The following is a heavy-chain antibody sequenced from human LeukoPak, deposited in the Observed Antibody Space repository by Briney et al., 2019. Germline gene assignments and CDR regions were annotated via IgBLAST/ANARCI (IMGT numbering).Heavy chain of an antibody. Sequence: GESLKISWKGAGYNLTTYWFGRVRQMSGKGLELMGIIYPGDSDTRYSPSFQGQVTLSADQSLSTAYLKWSSLKLSETAMNYCARFPTDSRRLFDYWGQGTLVTVSS. CDR2: IYPGDSDT. D-gene: IGHD1-26*01. CDR1: GYNLTTYW. J-gene: IGHJ4*02. V-gene: IGHV5-51*01. CDR3: ARFPTDSRRLFDY.